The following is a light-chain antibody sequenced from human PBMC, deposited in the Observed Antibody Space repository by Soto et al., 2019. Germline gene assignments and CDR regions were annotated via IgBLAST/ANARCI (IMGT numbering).Light chain of an antibody. CDR2: GAS. CDR1: QSISSN. J-gene: IGKJ3*01. Sequence: EIVMTQSPATLSVSPGERATLSYRASQSISSNLAWYQQKPGQAPRLLIYGASTRATGIPDTFSGSGSGTEFTLTISSLQSEDFAVYYCQQYNNWPFTVGPGTKVHI. V-gene: IGKV3-15*01. CDR3: QQYNNWPFT.